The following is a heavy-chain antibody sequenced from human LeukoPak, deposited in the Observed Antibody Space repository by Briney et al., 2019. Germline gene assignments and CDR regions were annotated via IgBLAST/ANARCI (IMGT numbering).Heavy chain of an antibody. CDR1: GFTFDDYA. V-gene: IGHV3-9*01. Sequence: PGRSLRLSCAASGFTFDDYAMHWVRHAPGKGLEWVSGISWNSGSIGYADSVKGRFTISRDNAKNSLYLQMNSLRAEDTALYYCAKEGGSGSYSRRFDYWGQGTLVTVSS. J-gene: IGHJ4*02. CDR2: ISWNSGSI. D-gene: IGHD3-10*01. CDR3: AKEGGSGSYSRRFDY.